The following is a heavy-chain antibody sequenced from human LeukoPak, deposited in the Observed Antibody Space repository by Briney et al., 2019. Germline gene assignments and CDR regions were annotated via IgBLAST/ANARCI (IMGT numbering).Heavy chain of an antibody. J-gene: IGHJ4*02. CDR2: IWYDGSNK. Sequence: GGSLRLSCAASGFTFSSYGMHWVRQAPGKGLEWVAVIWYDGSNKYYADSVKGRFTISRDNSKNTLYLQMNSLRAEDTAVYYCARPRGYSYGPFDYWGQGIPVTVSS. V-gene: IGHV3-33*01. CDR1: GFTFSSYG. CDR3: ARPRGYSYGPFDY. D-gene: IGHD5-18*01.